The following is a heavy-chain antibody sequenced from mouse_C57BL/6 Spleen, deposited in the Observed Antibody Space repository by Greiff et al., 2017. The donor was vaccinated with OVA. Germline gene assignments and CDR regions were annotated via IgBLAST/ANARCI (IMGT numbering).Heavy chain of an antibody. CDR1: GFNIKDYY. Sequence: EVQLQQSGAELVKPGASVKLSCTASGFNIKDYYMHWVKQRPEQGLEWIGRIDPEDGETKYAPKFQGKATITADTSSNTAYLQLSSLTSEDTAVYYCARDEGATVVARGYAMDYWGQGTSVTVAS. D-gene: IGHD1-1*01. V-gene: IGHV14-2*01. J-gene: IGHJ4*01. CDR2: IDPEDGET. CDR3: ARDEGATVVARGYAMDY.